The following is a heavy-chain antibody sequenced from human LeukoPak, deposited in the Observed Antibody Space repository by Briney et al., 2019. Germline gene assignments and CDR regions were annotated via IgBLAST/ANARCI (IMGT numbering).Heavy chain of an antibody. CDR3: ARQAGYYYYYGMDV. J-gene: IGHJ6*02. V-gene: IGHV4-39*01. CDR2: IYYSGST. D-gene: IGHD6-13*01. Sequence: SETLSLTCTVSGGSISSSSYYWGWIRQPPGKGLEWIGSIYYSGSTYYNPSLKSRVTISVDTSKNQFSLKLSSVTAADTAVYYCARQAGYYYYYGMDVWGQGTTVTVSS. CDR1: GGSISSSSYY.